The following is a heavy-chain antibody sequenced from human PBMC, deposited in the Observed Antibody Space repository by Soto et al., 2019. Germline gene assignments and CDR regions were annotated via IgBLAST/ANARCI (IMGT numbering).Heavy chain of an antibody. CDR1: GGSISSGGYS. CDR3: ARGGPFVRESFDY. CDR2: IYHSGST. D-gene: IGHD2-21*01. V-gene: IGHV4-30-2*01. J-gene: IGHJ4*02. Sequence: SETLSLTCAVSGGSISSGGYSWSWIRQPPGKGLEWIGYIYHSGSTYYNPSLKSRVTISVDRSKNQFSLKLSSVTAADTAVYYCARGGPFVRESFDYWGQGTLVTVSS.